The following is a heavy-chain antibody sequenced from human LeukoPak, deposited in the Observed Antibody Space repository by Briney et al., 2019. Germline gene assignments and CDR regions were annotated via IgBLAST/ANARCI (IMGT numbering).Heavy chain of an antibody. V-gene: IGHV3-30*02. Sequence: GGSLRLSCAVSGFNLNSYAMHWVRQAPGKGLEWVAVIRHDEANSFYADSVQGRFTISRDTSKKLLYLQMNSLRVEDTAAYYCAKEYTPSSPLGELDSWGQGTLVTVSS. D-gene: IGHD6-6*01. CDR1: GFNLNSYA. J-gene: IGHJ4*02. CDR2: IRHDEANS. CDR3: AKEYTPSSPLGELDS.